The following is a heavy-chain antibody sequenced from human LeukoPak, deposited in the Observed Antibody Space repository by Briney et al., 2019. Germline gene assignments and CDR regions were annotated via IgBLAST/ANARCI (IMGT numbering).Heavy chain of an antibody. CDR3: ARDLSIYFDRRGSLDYYYYYMDV. D-gene: IGHD3-9*01. CDR2: INPNSGGT. V-gene: IGHV1-2*02. CDR1: GYTFTGYY. J-gene: IGHJ6*03. Sequence: ASVKVSCKASGYTFTGYYMHWVRQAPGQGLEWMGWINPNSGGTNYAQKFQGRVTMTRDTSISTAYMELSRLRSDDTAVYYCARDLSIYFDRRGSLDYYYYYMDVWGKGTTVTISS.